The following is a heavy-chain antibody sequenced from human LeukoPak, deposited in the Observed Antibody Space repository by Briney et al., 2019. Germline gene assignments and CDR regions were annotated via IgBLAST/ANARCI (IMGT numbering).Heavy chain of an antibody. V-gene: IGHV3-66*02. CDR3: ARGPYDSRGYWEYYYDY. CDR2: IYRGGDT. J-gene: IGHJ4*02. CDR1: GFTVSSNY. Sequence: GGSLRLSCAASGFTVSSNYMTWVRQAPEKGLEWVSVIYRGGDTFYADSVKGRFTISRDKSKNTLYLQMNSLRAEDTAVYYCARGPYDSRGYWEYYYDYWGQGTLVTVSS. D-gene: IGHD3-22*01.